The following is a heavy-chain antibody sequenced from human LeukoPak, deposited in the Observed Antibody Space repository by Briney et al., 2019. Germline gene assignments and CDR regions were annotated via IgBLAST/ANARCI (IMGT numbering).Heavy chain of an antibody. CDR2: IYYSGST. CDR1: GGSISSYY. D-gene: IGHD6-19*01. Sequence: SETLSLTCTVSGGSISSYYWSWIRQPPGKGLEWIGYIYYSGSTNYNPSLKSRVTISVDTSKNQFSLELSSVTAADTAVYYCARRQSSSGWYGWTNAFDYWGQGTLVTVSS. CDR3: ARRQSSSGWYGWTNAFDY. J-gene: IGHJ4*02. V-gene: IGHV4-59*08.